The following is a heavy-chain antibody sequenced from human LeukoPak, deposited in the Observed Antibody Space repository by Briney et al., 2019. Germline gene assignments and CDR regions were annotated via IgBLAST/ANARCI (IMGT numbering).Heavy chain of an antibody. CDR3: ARGLSYYSASGSYYNLPDY. Sequence: ASVMVSCKASGYSFTAYYVHWVRQAPGQGLEWMGWINPNNGGTDYAQKFQGRVTMTRDTSSSTAFMELSRLKSDDTAVYYCARGLSYYSASGSYYNLPDYWGQGTLVTASS. CDR2: INPNNGGT. V-gene: IGHV1-2*02. J-gene: IGHJ4*02. D-gene: IGHD3-10*01. CDR1: GYSFTAYY.